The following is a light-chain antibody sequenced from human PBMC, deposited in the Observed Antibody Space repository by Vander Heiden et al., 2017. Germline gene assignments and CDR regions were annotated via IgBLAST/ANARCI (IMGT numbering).Light chain of an antibody. Sequence: DTVMTQTPDSMAVSPGEMDTINCQSSQSVLYNSNNKTYLAWYQQKPGQPPKLLINWASTRESGVPDRFSGSGSGTDFTLTISSLQAEDVAVYYCQQYSSTPFTFGPGTKLDLK. J-gene: IGKJ3*01. CDR2: WAS. CDR3: QQYSSTPFT. V-gene: IGKV4-1*01. CDR1: QSVLYNSNNKTY.